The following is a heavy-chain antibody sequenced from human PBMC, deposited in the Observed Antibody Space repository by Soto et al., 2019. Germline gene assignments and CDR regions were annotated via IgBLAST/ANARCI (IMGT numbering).Heavy chain of an antibody. CDR3: TTAFLLPRGLGSSVF. V-gene: IGHV3-15*01. CDR1: GFSFSNAW. J-gene: IGHJ4*02. Sequence: EGQLEQSGGGLVRSGGSLRLSCVASGFSFSNAWMTWVRQAPGKGLEWVGRVKSRPDGGTTDYASPVRGSFTITRDDSKSTVYLQMHSLKGEDTAVYYCTTAFLLPRGLGSSVFWGQGALVTVSS. D-gene: IGHD6-25*01. CDR2: VKSRPDGGTT.